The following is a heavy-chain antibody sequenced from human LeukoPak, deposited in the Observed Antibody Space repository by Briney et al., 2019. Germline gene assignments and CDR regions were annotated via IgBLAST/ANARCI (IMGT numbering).Heavy chain of an antibody. CDR3: ASLQTHYDFWSGYYNYYYGMDV. D-gene: IGHD3-3*01. CDR2: MNPNSGNT. V-gene: IGHV1-8*02. Sequence: ASVTVSCKASGGTFSSYAISWVRQATGQGLEWMGWMNPNSGNTGYAQKFQGRVTMTRNTSISTAYMELSSLRSEDTAVYYCASLQTHYDFWSGYYNYYYGMDVWGQGTTVTVSS. J-gene: IGHJ6*02. CDR1: GGTFSSYA.